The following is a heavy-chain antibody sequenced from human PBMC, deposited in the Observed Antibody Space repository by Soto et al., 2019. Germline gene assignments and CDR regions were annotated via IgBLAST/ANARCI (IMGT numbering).Heavy chain of an antibody. CDR3: ARGRNYYDSSGYYSSYYHCGMDV. CDR2: INHSGST. J-gene: IGHJ6*02. Sequence: SETPSLTCAVYGGSFSGYYWSWIRQPPGKGLEWIGEINHSGSTNYNPSLKSRVTISVDTSKNQFSLKLSSVTAADTAVYYCARGRNYYDSSGYYSSYYHCGMDVWGQGTTVTVSS. D-gene: IGHD3-22*01. V-gene: IGHV4-34*01. CDR1: GGSFSGYY.